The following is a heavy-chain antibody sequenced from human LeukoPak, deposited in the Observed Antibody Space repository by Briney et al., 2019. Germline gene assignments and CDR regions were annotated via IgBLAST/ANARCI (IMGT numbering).Heavy chain of an antibody. J-gene: IGHJ4*02. Sequence: SSETLSLTCTVSGGSIRSGSYYWSWIRQPAGKGLEWIGRIYTSGSTNYNPSLKSRVTISVDTSKNQFSLKLSSVTAADTAVYYCARGALGYYDSSGYYRDYWGQGTLVTVSS. D-gene: IGHD3-22*01. CDR1: GGSIRSGSYY. CDR2: IYTSGST. V-gene: IGHV4-61*02. CDR3: ARGALGYYDSSGYYRDY.